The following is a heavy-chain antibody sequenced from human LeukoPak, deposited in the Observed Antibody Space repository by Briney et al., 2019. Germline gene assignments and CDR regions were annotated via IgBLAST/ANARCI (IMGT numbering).Heavy chain of an antibody. V-gene: IGHV3-30*04. D-gene: IGHD2-2*01. CDR3: ARAGYCSSTSCYSYYFDY. CDR1: GFTFSSYA. CDR2: ISYDGSNK. J-gene: IGHJ4*02. Sequence: GRSLRLSCAASGFTFSSYAMHWVRQAPGKGLEWVAVISYDGSNKYYADSVKGRFTISRDNSKNTLYLQMNSLRAEDTAGYYCARAGYCSSTSCYSYYFDYWGQGTLVTVSS.